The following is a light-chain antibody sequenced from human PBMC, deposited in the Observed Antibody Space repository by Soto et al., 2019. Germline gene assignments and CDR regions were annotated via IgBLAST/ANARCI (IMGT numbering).Light chain of an antibody. CDR1: QGISNY. V-gene: IGKV1-27*01. CDR2: AAS. Sequence: DIQMTQSPSSLSASVGDRVNITCRASQGISNYLAWYQQKPGKVPKLLIYAASTLQSGGPSRFSGSGSGTDFTLTISSLQPEDVATYYCQKYYSDPFTFGPGTKVDVK. CDR3: QKYYSDPFT. J-gene: IGKJ3*01.